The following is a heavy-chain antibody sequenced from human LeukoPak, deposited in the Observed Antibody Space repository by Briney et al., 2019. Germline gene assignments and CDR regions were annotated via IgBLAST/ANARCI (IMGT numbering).Heavy chain of an antibody. CDR3: ASPSPDDYGDYDLGY. Sequence: GESLKISCKGSGYSFTSYWIGWVRQMPGKGLEWMGIIYPGDSDTRNSPSFQGQVTISADKSISTAYLQWSSLKASDTAMYYCASPSPDDYGDYDLGYWGQGTLVTVSS. CDR2: IYPGDSDT. D-gene: IGHD4-17*01. V-gene: IGHV5-51*01. J-gene: IGHJ4*02. CDR1: GYSFTSYW.